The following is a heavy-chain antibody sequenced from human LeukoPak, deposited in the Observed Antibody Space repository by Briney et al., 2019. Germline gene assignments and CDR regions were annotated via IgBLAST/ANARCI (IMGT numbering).Heavy chain of an antibody. CDR3: ARPVVAARNYYYYYMDV. D-gene: IGHD6-6*01. Sequence: SETPSLTCTVSGGSISSSSYYWGWIRQPPGKGLEWIGSIYYSGSTYYNPSLKSRVTISVDTSKNQFSLKLSSVTAADTAVYYCARPVVAARNYYYYYMDVWGKGTTVTVSS. J-gene: IGHJ6*03. CDR1: GGSISSSSYY. V-gene: IGHV4-39*07. CDR2: IYYSGST.